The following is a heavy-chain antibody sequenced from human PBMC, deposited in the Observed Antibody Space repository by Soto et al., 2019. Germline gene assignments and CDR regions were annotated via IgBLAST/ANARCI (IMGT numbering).Heavy chain of an antibody. Sequence: SETLSLTCTVPGGSISSSSYYWSWIRQPPGKGAEWMGRNYYSGSTYYNPSLKSRVTISVSTSKKQFSLKLSSVTAADTAVYDGERPVEEGSSGYYGYWGQGTLVTVSS. CDR2: NYYSGST. CDR1: GGSISSSSYY. J-gene: IGHJ4*02. D-gene: IGHD3-22*01. V-gene: IGHV4-39*01. CDR3: ERPVEEGSSGYYGY.